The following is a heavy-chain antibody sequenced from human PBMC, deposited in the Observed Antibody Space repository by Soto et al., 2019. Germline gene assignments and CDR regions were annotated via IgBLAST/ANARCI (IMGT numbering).Heavy chain of an antibody. CDR1: GFTFSSSD. Sequence: EVQLVESGGGLVQPGGSLKLSCAVSGFTFSSSDMYWVRQAPGKGLEWISYIHPSGQPIFYADSVKGRFTISRDNANNSLFLQMNSLRGEDTAVYDCSSRGSRWSQWTMFTVSS. CDR3: SSRGSR. J-gene: IGHJ3*01. D-gene: IGHD2-15*01. CDR2: IHPSGQPI. V-gene: IGHV3-48*03.